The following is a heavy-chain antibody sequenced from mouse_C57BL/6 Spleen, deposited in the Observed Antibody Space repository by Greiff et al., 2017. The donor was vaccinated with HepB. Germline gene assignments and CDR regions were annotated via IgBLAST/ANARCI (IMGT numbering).Heavy chain of an antibody. CDR1: GYSITSGYY. Sequence: EVQLQQSGPGLVKPSQSLSLTCSVTGYSITSGYYWNWIRQFPGNKLEWMGYISYDGSNNYNPSLKNRISITRATSKNQFFLKLNSVTTEDTATYYCARDRDYSNFWFAYWGQGTLVTVSA. CDR3: ARDRDYSNFWFAY. CDR2: ISYDGSN. J-gene: IGHJ3*01. V-gene: IGHV3-6*01. D-gene: IGHD2-5*01.